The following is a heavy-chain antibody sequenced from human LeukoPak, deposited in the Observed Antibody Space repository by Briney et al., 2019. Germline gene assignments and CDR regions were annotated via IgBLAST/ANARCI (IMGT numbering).Heavy chain of an antibody. V-gene: IGHV4-34*01. CDR1: GGSFSGYY. J-gene: IGHJ5*02. CDR2: INHSGST. Sequence: SETLSLTCAVYGGSFSGYYWSWIRQPPGKGLEWIGEINHSGSTNYNPSLKSRVTISVDTSKNQFSLKLSSVTAADTAVYYCARVEDYGDYPNWFDPWGQGTLVTVSS. D-gene: IGHD4-17*01. CDR3: ARVEDYGDYPNWFDP.